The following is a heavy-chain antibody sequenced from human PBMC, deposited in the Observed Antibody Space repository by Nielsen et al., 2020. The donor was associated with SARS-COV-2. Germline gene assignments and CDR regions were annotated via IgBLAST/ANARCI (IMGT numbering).Heavy chain of an antibody. CDR1: GFTFSSYG. Sequence: GESLKISCAASGFTFSSYGMHWVRQAPGKGLEWVAVIWYDGSNKYYADSVKGRFTISRDNSKNTLYLQMNSLRAEDTAVYYCAKDPELGYSYGPFDYWGQGTLVTVSS. CDR3: AKDPELGYSYGPFDY. CDR2: IWYDGSNK. V-gene: IGHV3-33*06. J-gene: IGHJ4*02. D-gene: IGHD5-18*01.